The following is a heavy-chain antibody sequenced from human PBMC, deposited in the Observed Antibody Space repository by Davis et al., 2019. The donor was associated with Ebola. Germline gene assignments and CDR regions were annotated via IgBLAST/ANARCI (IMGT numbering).Heavy chain of an antibody. CDR3: ARGTWGWDY. Sequence: SETLSLTCTVSGDSISTNYWSCIRQPAGKGLEWIGRIYNTGSTNYNPSLKSRVTMSLDTSKNQFSLKLSSVTAADTAVYYCARGTWGWDYWGQGILVIVSS. V-gene: IGHV4-4*07. J-gene: IGHJ4*02. D-gene: IGHD7-27*01. CDR1: GDSISTNY. CDR2: IYNTGST.